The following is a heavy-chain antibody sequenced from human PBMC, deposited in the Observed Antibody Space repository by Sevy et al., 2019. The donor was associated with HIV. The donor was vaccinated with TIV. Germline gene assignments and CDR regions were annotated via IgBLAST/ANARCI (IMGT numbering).Heavy chain of an antibody. V-gene: IGHV4-4*07. CDR3: ARDLTTGRGWKYYYCMDV. CDR1: GGSISSYY. J-gene: IGHJ6*02. CDR2: IYTSGST. Sequence: SETLSLTCTVSGGSISSYYWSWIRQPAGKGLEWIGRIYTSGSTNYNPSLKSRVTMSVDTSKNQFSLKLSSVTAADTAVYYCARDLTTGRGWKYYYCMDVWGQGTTVTVSS. D-gene: IGHD4-17*01.